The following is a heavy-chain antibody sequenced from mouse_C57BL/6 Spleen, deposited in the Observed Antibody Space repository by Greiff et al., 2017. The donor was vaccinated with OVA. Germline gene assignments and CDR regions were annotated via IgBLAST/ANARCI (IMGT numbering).Heavy chain of an antibody. V-gene: IGHV1-82*01. CDR1: GYAFSSSW. D-gene: IGHD2-5*01. CDR3: ARVDYSKGYYYAMDY. CDR2: LYPGDGDT. Sequence: QVQLQQSGPELVKPGASVKISCKASGYAFSSSWMNWVKQRPGKGLEWIGRLYPGDGDTNYNGKFKGKATLTADKSSSTAYMQLSSLTSEDSAVYFWARVDYSKGYYYAMDYWGQGTSVTVSS. J-gene: IGHJ4*01.